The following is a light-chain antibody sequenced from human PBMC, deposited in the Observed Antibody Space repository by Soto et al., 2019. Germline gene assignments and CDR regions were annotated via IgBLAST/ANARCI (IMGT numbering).Light chain of an antibody. Sequence: QSVLTQPPSVSGAPGQRVTISCTGSSSNIGAGYDVHWYQQLPGTAPKLLICDNNNRPSGVPDRFSGSNSGTSASLAITGLQAEDEADYYRQSYDSSLREVFGTGTKLTVL. V-gene: IGLV1-40*01. J-gene: IGLJ1*01. CDR2: DNN. CDR1: SSNIGAGYD. CDR3: QSYDSSLREV.